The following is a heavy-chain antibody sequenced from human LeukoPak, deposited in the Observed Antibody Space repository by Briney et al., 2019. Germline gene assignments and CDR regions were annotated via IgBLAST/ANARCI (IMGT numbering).Heavy chain of an antibody. CDR3: AREEDTGYCSSTSCYAIDY. V-gene: IGHV4-34*01. Sequence: SETLSLTCAVYGGSFSGYYWSWIRQPPGKGLEWIGEINHSGSTNYNPSLKSRVTISVDTSKNQFSLKLSSVTAADTAVYYCAREEDTGYCSSTSCYAIDYWGQGTLVTVCS. CDR1: GGSFSGYY. J-gene: IGHJ4*02. CDR2: INHSGST. D-gene: IGHD2-2*01.